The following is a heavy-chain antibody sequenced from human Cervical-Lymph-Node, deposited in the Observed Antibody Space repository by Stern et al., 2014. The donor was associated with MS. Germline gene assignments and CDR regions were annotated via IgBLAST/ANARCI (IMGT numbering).Heavy chain of an antibody. CDR3: ATTRWDLFTWNWFDP. Sequence: QVQLVESGPGLVKPSQTLSLTCTVSGGSISSSGYYWSWIRQPADKGLGWIGRIHDGGSPYYNPPLKRRVTISMEPAQNQFSLKLPSVTAADTAVYYCATTRWDLFTWNWFDPWGQGTLVTVSS. V-gene: IGHV4-61*02. J-gene: IGHJ5*02. CDR2: IHDGGSP. CDR1: GGSISSSGYY. D-gene: IGHD1-26*01.